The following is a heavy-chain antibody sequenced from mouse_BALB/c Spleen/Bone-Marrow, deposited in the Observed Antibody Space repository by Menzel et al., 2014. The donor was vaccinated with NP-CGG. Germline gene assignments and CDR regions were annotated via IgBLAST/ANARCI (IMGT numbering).Heavy chain of an antibody. V-gene: IGHV4-1*02. CDR1: GFDFSRYW. CDR3: ARLNYYGNFFV. CDR2: INPESSTI. J-gene: IGHJ1*01. Sequence: VQLKESGGGLVQPGGSLKLSCAASGFDFSRYWMSWVRQAPGKGLEWIGEINPESSTINYTPSLKDKFIISRDNAKNTLFLQMSKVRSEYTALYYCARLNYYGNFFVWGAATTVTVSA. D-gene: IGHD1-1*01.